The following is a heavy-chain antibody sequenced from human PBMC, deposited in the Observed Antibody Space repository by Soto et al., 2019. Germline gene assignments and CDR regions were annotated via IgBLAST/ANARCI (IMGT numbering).Heavy chain of an antibody. D-gene: IGHD2-15*01. CDR2: IWYDGSNK. CDR3: ARDEYEVAATPGFDY. J-gene: IGHJ4*02. CDR1: GFTFSSYG. Sequence: GGSLRLSCAASGFTFSSYGMHWVRQAPGKGLEWVAVIWYDGSNKYYADSVKGRFTISRDNSKNTLYLQMNSLRAEDTAVYYCARDEYEVAATPGFDYWGQGTLVTVSS. V-gene: IGHV3-33*01.